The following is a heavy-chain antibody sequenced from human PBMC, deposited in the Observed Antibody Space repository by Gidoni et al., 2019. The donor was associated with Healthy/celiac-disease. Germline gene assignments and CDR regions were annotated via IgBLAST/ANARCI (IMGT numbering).Heavy chain of an antibody. D-gene: IGHD5-18*01. Sequence: QVQLKESGPGLVKPSQTLSLPCTVSGGSISSGGYYWSWIRQHPGKGLEWIGYIYYSGSTYYNPSLKSRVTISVDTSKNQFSLKLSSVTAADTAVYYCARTVHTAMGRDAFDIWGQGTMVTVSS. V-gene: IGHV4-31*03. J-gene: IGHJ3*02. CDR1: GGSISSGGYY. CDR2: IYYSGST. CDR3: ARTVHTAMGRDAFDI.